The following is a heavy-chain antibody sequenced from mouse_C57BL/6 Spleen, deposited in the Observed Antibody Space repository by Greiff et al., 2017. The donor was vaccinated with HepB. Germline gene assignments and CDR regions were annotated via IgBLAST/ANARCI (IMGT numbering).Heavy chain of an antibody. CDR3: ARESLRFITTVNYAMDY. J-gene: IGHJ4*01. V-gene: IGHV5-4*01. Sequence: EVMLVESGGGLVKPGGSLKLSCAASGFTFSSYAMSWVRQTPEKRLEWVATISDGGSYTYYPDNVKGRFTISRDNAKNNLYLQMSHLKSEDTAMYYCARESLRFITTVNYAMDYWGQGTSVTVSS. CDR1: GFTFSSYA. D-gene: IGHD1-1*01. CDR2: ISDGGSYT.